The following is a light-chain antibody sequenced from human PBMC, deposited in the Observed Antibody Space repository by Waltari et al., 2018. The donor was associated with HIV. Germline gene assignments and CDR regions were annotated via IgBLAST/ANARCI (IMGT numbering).Light chain of an antibody. CDR1: TSNIGTNI. CDR3: AAWDDTLNGL. V-gene: IGLV1-44*01. Sequence: QSVLTQPPSASGTPGQNVTISCSGNTSNIGTNIVNWYQQFPGAAPQLLIYSNNQRTSGVPARFYGSKSGTSASLAISGLQSEDEADYFCAAWDDTLNGLFGGGTKLTVL. CDR2: SNN. J-gene: IGLJ2*01.